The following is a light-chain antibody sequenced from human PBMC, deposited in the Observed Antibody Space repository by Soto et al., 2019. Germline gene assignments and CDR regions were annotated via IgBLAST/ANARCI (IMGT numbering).Light chain of an antibody. CDR3: QQLNGSPWT. CDR2: GAT. J-gene: IGKJ1*01. CDR1: QDIGSW. V-gene: IGKV1-12*01. Sequence: DIQVTQSPSSVSASVGDRVTITCRAGQDIGSWLTWYQQKPGTAPKLLIYGATTLQSGVPSRFSGSRSGTDYTLTIGSLQPEDFATYYCQQLNGSPWTFGQGTKVDIK.